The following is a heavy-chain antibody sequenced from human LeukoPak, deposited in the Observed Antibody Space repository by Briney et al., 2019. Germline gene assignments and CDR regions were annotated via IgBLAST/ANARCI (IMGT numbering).Heavy chain of an antibody. Sequence: SETLSLTCAVYNGSFSGYYWSWIRQSPEKGLEWIGEVDHGGDTNYNPSLRSRVTISLDTSKNHFSLKLRSVTAADTAIYNCARAAWNGGGGFDPWGQGTLVTVSS. CDR2: VDHGGDT. J-gene: IGHJ5*02. CDR3: ARAAWNGGGGFDP. V-gene: IGHV4-34*01. CDR1: NGSFSGYY. D-gene: IGHD3-16*01.